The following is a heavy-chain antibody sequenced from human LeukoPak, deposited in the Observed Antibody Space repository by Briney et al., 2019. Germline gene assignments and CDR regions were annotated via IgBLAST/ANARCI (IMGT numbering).Heavy chain of an antibody. CDR2: IYPGDSDT. Sequence: GESLKISCKGSGYSFTSYWIGWVRQMPAKGLEWMGIIYPGDSDTRYSPSFQGQFTISADKSISTAYLQWSSLKASDTAMYYCARGGPGTTYYYDSSGYSPLDYWGQGTLVTVSS. J-gene: IGHJ4*02. CDR3: ARGGPGTTYYYDSSGYSPLDY. D-gene: IGHD3-22*01. CDR1: GYSFTSYW. V-gene: IGHV5-51*01.